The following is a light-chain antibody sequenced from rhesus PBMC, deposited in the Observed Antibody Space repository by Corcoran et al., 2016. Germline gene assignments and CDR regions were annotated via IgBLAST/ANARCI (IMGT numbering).Light chain of an antibody. CDR3: LQDYTTPFT. J-gene: IGKJ4*01. CDR2: VAS. CDR1: PDINIA. Sequence: DIQMTQSPSSLSASVGDRVTVTCRASPDINIALSWYQQKPGKAPTLLIYVASRWQPGVYSRFSGSASGTDYTLTISSLQPEDVATYYVLQDYTTPFTFGGGTKVKIK. V-gene: IGKV1-94*01.